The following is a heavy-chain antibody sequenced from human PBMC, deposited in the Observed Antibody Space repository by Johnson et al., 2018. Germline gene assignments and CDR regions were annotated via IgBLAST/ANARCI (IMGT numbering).Heavy chain of an antibody. J-gene: IGHJ3*02. CDR1: GSTFSYYG. D-gene: IGHD2-2*01. Sequence: VQLVQSGGGSVQPGGSLRLSCAASGSTFSYYGMIWLRQGPGKGLEWISFISNTAITMYYADSVRGRFTIPRDNAKNSLFLQMNSLRAEDTAVYYCARSLPAYLYSFDIWGQGTMVTVSS. V-gene: IGHV3-48*03. CDR3: ARSLPAYLYSFDI. CDR2: ISNTAITM.